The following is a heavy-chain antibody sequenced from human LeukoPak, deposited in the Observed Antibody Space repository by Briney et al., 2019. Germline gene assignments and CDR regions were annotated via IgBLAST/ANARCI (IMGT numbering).Heavy chain of an antibody. CDR1: GYTLTELS. V-gene: IGHV1-24*01. J-gene: IGHJ4*02. D-gene: IGHD3-16*02. Sequence: ASVKVSCKASGYTLTELSMHWVRQAPGKGLEWMGGFDPEDGETIYAQKFQGRVTMTEDTSTDTAYMELSSLRSEDTAVYYCAYVWGSYRYFDYWGQGTLVTVSS. CDR2: FDPEDGET. CDR3: AYVWGSYRYFDY.